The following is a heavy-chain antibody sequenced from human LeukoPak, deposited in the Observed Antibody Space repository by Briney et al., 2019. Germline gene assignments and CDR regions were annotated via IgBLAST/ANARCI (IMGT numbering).Heavy chain of an antibody. CDR2: IFSGGST. V-gene: IGHV3-66*01. CDR1: GFTVSSNY. J-gene: IGHJ4*02. CDR3: ARDVRVAATTTTSYFDY. D-gene: IGHD2-15*01. Sequence: GGSLRLSCAASGFTVSSNYMSWVRQAPGEGLEWVSGIFSGGSTYYADSVKGRFTISRDNSKNTLYLQMNSLRAEDTAVYYCARDVRVAATTTTSYFDYWGQGTLVTVSS.